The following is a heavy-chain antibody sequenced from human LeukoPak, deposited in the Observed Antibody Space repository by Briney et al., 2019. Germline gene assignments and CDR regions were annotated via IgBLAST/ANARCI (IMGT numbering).Heavy chain of an antibody. CDR2: ISYDGSNK. CDR3: ARGRGWYCSSTSCQRFAEYFQH. J-gene: IGHJ1*01. CDR1: GFTFSSYA. D-gene: IGHD2-2*01. Sequence: LPGGSLRLSCAASGFTFSSYAMHRVRQAPSKGLSWVAVISYDGSNKYFADSVKGRFTISRDNSKNTLYLQMNSLRAEDTAVYYCARGRGWYCSSTSCQRFAEYFQHWGQGTLVTVSS. V-gene: IGHV3-30*04.